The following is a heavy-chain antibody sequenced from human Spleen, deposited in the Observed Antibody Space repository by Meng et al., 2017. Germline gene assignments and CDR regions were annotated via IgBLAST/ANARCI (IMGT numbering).Heavy chain of an antibody. CDR2: IIPIFGTA. CDR1: GGAFSSNT. D-gene: IGHD3-10*01. V-gene: IGHV1-69*01. J-gene: IGHJ4*02. Sequence: QAQVVQLGAEVMKPGSSVRVSCKVSGGAFSSNTISWVRQDPGQGLEWMGGIIPIFGTANYEQNFQGRVTITADESTTTAYMELSSLRSEDTAVYYCASGVGSGTTPVDYWGQGTLVTVSS. CDR3: ASGVGSGTTPVDY.